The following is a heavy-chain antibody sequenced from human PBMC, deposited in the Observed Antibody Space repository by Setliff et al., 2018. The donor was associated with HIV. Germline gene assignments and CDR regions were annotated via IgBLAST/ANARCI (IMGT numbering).Heavy chain of an antibody. CDR2: IYTSGST. Sequence: PSETLSLTCTVSGDSISNYYWSWMRQPPGKGLEWIGHIYTSGSTNYNPSLKSRVTISVATSKKQFSLKLSSVTAADTAVYYCARGLSFYDPGGFDYWGQGTLVTVSS. D-gene: IGHD3-22*01. J-gene: IGHJ4*02. CDR3: ARGLSFYDPGGFDY. CDR1: GDSISNYY. V-gene: IGHV4-4*08.